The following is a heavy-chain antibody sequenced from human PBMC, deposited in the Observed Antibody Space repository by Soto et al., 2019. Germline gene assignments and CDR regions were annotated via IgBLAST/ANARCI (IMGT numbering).Heavy chain of an antibody. D-gene: IGHD2-15*01. CDR1: GFTFSSYS. Sequence: EVQLVESGGGLVKPGGSLRLSCAASGFTFSSYSMNWVRQAPGKGLEWVSSISSSSSYIYYADSVKGRFTISRDNAKNSLYLQINSLRAEDTAVYYCARKVEGYCSGGSCYWFDPWGQGTLVTVSS. CDR3: ARKVEGYCSGGSCYWFDP. J-gene: IGHJ5*02. CDR2: ISSSSSYI. V-gene: IGHV3-21*01.